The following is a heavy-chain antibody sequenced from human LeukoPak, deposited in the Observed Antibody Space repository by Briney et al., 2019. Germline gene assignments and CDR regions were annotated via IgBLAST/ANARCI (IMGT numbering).Heavy chain of an antibody. CDR2: ISSSSSYI. Sequence: GGSLRLSCAASGFTFSSYSMNWVRQAPGKGLEWVSSISSSSSYIYYADSVKGRFTISRENAKNSLYLQMNSLRAEDTAVYYCARYVSYDFWSGYQIYYYYYYMDVWGKGTTVTVSS. J-gene: IGHJ6*03. CDR3: ARYVSYDFWSGYQIYYYYYYMDV. V-gene: IGHV3-21*01. D-gene: IGHD3-3*01. CDR1: GFTFSSYS.